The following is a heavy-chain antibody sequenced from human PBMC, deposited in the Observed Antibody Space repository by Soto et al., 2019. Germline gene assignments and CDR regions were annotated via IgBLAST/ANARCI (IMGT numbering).Heavy chain of an antibody. CDR2: ISLYSDGT. J-gene: IGHJ5*02. Sequence: QVQLVQSGGEVKRPGASVKVSCKTSGYTFSNYGITWVRQAPGQPLEWLGWISLYSDGTNYAQKFQGRVSMTTDTSTTTAYRELRSLRSDDRAVNYCASVVPGAEAWFGTWGQGTLVTVSS. V-gene: IGHV1-18*01. CDR3: ASVVPGAEAWFGT. D-gene: IGHD2-2*01. CDR1: GYTFSNYG.